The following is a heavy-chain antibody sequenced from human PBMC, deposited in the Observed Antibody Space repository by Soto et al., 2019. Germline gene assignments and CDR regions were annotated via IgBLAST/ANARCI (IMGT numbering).Heavy chain of an antibody. V-gene: IGHV3-21*01. D-gene: IGHD1-26*01. CDR3: ARASAFIDLHY. CDR1: GFIFSRYS. Sequence: GGSLRLSCAVSGFIFSRYSMNWVRQAPGKGLEWVSSIGTSGSYIYDTDSVKGRFTISRDNTKDSLYLQMNSLRAEDTAIYYCARASAFIDLHYWGQGTSVTVSS. J-gene: IGHJ4*01. CDR2: IGTSGSYI.